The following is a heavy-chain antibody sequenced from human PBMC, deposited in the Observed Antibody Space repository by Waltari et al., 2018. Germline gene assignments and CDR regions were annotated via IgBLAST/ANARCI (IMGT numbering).Heavy chain of an antibody. CDR2: INQDGRDK. J-gene: IGHJ4*02. CDR3: ARDVPNGYFDY. CDR1: GFTFKNYW. V-gene: IGHV3-7*01. D-gene: IGHD2-2*01. Sequence: EVHLVQSGGGLIQPGGSLRLSCGVSGFTFKNYWMTWVRQAPGQGLEWVANINQDGRDKNYGDSVEGRFTISRDNAQNSVYLQMNSLRAEDTAVYYCARDVPNGYFDYWGSGTLVTVSS.